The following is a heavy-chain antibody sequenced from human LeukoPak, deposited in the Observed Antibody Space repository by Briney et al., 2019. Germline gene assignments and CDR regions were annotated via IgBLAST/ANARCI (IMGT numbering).Heavy chain of an antibody. CDR3: ARHSSSWYGPWGFDY. V-gene: IGHV4-31*03. CDR1: RGSISSGGYY. CDR2: IYYSGST. J-gene: IGHJ4*02. Sequence: SETLSLTCTVSRGSISSGGYYWSWIRQHPGKGLEWIGYIYYSGSTYYNPSLKSRVTISVDTSKNQFSLKLSSVTAADTAVYYCARHSSSWYGPWGFDYWGQGTLVTVSS. D-gene: IGHD6-13*01.